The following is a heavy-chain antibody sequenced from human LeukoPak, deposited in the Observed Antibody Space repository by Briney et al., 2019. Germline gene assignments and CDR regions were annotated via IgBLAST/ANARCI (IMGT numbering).Heavy chain of an antibody. Sequence: GSLRLSCTASGFIFSTYNMNWVRQAPGKGLEWIGEIYHSGSTNYNPSLKSRVTISVDKSKNQFSLKLSSVTAADTAVYYCARDPMTTVTPGAFDIWGQGTMVTVSS. CDR3: ARDPMTTVTPGAFDI. V-gene: IGHV4-4*02. J-gene: IGHJ3*02. CDR2: IYHSGST. CDR1: GFIFSTYNM. D-gene: IGHD4-17*01.